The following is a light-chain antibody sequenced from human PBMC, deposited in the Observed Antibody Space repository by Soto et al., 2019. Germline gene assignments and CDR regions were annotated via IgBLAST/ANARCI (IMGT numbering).Light chain of an antibody. V-gene: IGKV1-8*01. CDR2: AAS. J-gene: IGKJ1*01. Sequence: AIRMTQSPSSFSASTGDRVTITCRASQGISSYLAWYQQKPGKAPKLLIYAASTLQSGVPSRFSGSGSGTEFTLTISSLQPEDFATYYCQKYNSFWTFGQGTKV. CDR1: QGISSY. CDR3: QKYNSFWT.